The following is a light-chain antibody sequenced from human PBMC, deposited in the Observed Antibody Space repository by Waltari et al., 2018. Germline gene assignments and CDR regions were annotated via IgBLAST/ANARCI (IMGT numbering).Light chain of an antibody. J-gene: IGKJ1*01. CDR2: AAS. V-gene: IGKV1-27*01. CDR3: QQDYTTPWT. CDR1: QGINKE. Sequence: DIQMTKSRSSLSASVGESVHVTCRASQGINKELSWYQQKPGKGPTLLIYAASSLQTGVSSRFSGSGSGTDFTLTISSLQPEDVATYYCQQDYTTPWTFGPGTKVEIK.